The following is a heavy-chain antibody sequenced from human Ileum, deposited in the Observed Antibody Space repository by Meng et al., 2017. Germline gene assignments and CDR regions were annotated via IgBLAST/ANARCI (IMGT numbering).Heavy chain of an antibody. Sequence: QITLKESGPTLVEPTQTLTLTCSFSGFSLSVGGVSVGGVRQPTGKALEWLALIWWDDDKHYNPYLKTRLSITRDTSTDQVVLTLTNMDPVDTGTYFCVHSQVGPAANHWFDTWGQGILVTVSS. J-gene: IGHJ5*02. V-gene: IGHV2-5*02. CDR2: IWWDDDK. D-gene: IGHD2-2*01. CDR3: VHSQVGPAANHWFDT. CDR1: GFSLSVGGVS.